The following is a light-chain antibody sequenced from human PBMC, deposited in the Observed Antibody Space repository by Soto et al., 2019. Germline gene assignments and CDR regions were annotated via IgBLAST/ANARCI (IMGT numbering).Light chain of an antibody. CDR2: GVF. V-gene: IGKV3-15*01. Sequence: EIVMTQSPATLSVSPGERDTLSCRTSQSVSSNLAWYQQKPGQAPRLLIYGVFTRATGIPARFSGSGSGTEFTLTISSLQSEDFAVYCCQQYNNWPWTFGQGTKV. CDR3: QQYNNWPWT. CDR1: QSVSSN. J-gene: IGKJ1*01.